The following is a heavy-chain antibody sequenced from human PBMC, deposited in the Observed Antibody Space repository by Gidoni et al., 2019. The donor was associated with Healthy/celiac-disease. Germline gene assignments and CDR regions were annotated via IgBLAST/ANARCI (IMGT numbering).Heavy chain of an antibody. CDR2: IKQDGREK. Sequence: EVQLVESGGGLVQPGGSLRLSCAASGFTFSSYWMSWVRQAPGKGLEGVANIKQDGREKYYVDSVKGRFTISRDNAKNSLYLQMNSLRAEDTAVYYCARYGVTVRALYYFDYWGQGTLVTVSS. D-gene: IGHD4-17*01. J-gene: IGHJ4*02. CDR1: GFTFSSYW. V-gene: IGHV3-7*01. CDR3: ARYGVTVRALYYFDY.